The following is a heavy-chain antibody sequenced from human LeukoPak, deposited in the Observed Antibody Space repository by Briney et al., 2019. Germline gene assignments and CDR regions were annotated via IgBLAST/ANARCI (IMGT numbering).Heavy chain of an antibody. CDR1: GGSFSGYY. J-gene: IGHJ6*02. D-gene: IGHD4-17*01. CDR2: INHSGST. V-gene: IGHV4-34*01. Sequence: SETLSLTCAVYGGSFSGYYWSWIRQPLGKGLEWIGEINHSGSTNYNPSLKSRVTISVDTSKNQFSLKLSSVTAADTAVYYCARGGVARWRDYYYYYYYGMDVWGQGTTVTVSS. CDR3: ARGGVARWRDYYYYYYYGMDV.